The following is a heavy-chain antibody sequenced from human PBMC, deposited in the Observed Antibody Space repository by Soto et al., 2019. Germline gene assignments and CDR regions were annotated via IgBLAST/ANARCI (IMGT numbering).Heavy chain of an antibody. J-gene: IGHJ4*02. CDR1: GYTFTRYD. D-gene: IGHD2-15*01. CDR3: ARGDCSGGSCYAGIDY. Sequence: GASVTVSCTASGYTFTRYDMHWVRAAPGQVLEWMGIINPSGGSTSYAQKFRGRVTMTRDTSTSTVYMELSSLRSEDTAVYYCARGDCSGGSCYAGIDYWGQGTRVTVSA. CDR2: INPSGGST. V-gene: IGHV1-46*01.